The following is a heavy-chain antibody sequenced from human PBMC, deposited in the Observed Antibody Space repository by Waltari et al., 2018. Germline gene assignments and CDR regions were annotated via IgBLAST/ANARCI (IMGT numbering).Heavy chain of an antibody. D-gene: IGHD3-22*01. CDR1: GFTFDDYA. Sequence: EVQLVESGGGLVQPGRSLRLSCAASGFTFDDYAMHWVRQAPGKGLEWVSGISWNSGSIGDADSVKGGFTISRDNAKNSLYLQMNSLRAEDMALYYCAKGTNYYDPSAFDIWGQGTMVTVSS. CDR3: AKGTNYYDPSAFDI. J-gene: IGHJ3*02. CDR2: ISWNSGSI. V-gene: IGHV3-9*03.